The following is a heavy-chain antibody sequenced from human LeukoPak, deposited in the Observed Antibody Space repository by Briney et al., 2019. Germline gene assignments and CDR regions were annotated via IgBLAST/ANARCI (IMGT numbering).Heavy chain of an antibody. CDR1: GFTFSSYS. Sequence: PGGSLRLSCAASGFTFSSYSMNWVRQAPGKGLEWVSSISSSSSYIYYADSVKGRFTISRDNAKNSLYLQMNSLRAEDTAVYYCARGALEWLFQNAFDIWGQGTMVTVSS. V-gene: IGHV3-21*01. D-gene: IGHD3-3*01. J-gene: IGHJ3*02. CDR2: ISSSSSYI. CDR3: ARGALEWLFQNAFDI.